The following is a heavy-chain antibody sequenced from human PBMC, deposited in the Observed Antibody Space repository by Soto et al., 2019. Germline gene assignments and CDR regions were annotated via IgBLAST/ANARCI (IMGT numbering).Heavy chain of an antibody. CDR1: GYSFTSYW. V-gene: IGHV5-51*01. D-gene: IGHD3-3*01. CDR2: TYPSHSDT. J-gene: IGHJ6*02. CDR3: AGGSRSAGYYTRRYYYYDMDV. Sequence: ESLTISFTGSGYSFTSYWIGLVRQMPGKGLERMGITYPSHSDTRYSPSFQGQVTISADKSITTAYLQWSSLTASDTAMYYCAGGSRSAGYYTRRYYYYDMDVWGQGTTVTVYS.